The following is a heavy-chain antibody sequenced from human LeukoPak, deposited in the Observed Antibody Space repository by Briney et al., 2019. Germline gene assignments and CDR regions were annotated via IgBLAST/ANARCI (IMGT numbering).Heavy chain of an antibody. Sequence: PSETLSPTCTVSGGSISSGDYYWSWIRQPPGKGLEWIGYIYYSGSTYYNPSLKSRVTISVDTSKNQFSLKLSSVTAADTAVYYCARGSPGYNWNDGHAFDIWGQGTMVTVSS. CDR2: IYYSGST. CDR3: ARGSPGYNWNDGHAFDI. CDR1: GGSISSGDYY. V-gene: IGHV4-30-4*01. D-gene: IGHD1-20*01. J-gene: IGHJ3*02.